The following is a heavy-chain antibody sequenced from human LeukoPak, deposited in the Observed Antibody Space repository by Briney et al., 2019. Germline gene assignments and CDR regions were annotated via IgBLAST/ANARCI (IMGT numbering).Heavy chain of an antibody. CDR3: ARDGRITMVRGVLDY. J-gene: IGHJ4*02. CDR1: GGSISSSSYY. D-gene: IGHD3-10*01. V-gene: IGHV4-39*02. CDR2: IYYSGST. Sequence: SETLSLTCTVSGGSISSSSYYWGWIRQPPGKGLEWIGSIYYSGSTYYNPSLKSRVTISVDTSKNQFSLKLSSVTAADTAVYYCARDGRITMVRGVLDYWGQGTLVTVSS.